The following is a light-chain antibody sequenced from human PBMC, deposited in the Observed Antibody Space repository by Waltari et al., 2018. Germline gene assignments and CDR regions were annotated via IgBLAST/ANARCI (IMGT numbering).Light chain of an antibody. J-gene: IGKJ2*01. CDR1: QGISSY. Sequence: DIQLTQSPSFLSASVGDRVTITCRDSQGISSYLACYQQRPGKAPKLLIYAASTLHSGVPSRFSGSGSGTEFTRTISSLQPEDSATYYCQQLNSYQYTFGQGNKLEIK. CDR3: QQLNSYQYT. CDR2: AAS. V-gene: IGKV1-9*01.